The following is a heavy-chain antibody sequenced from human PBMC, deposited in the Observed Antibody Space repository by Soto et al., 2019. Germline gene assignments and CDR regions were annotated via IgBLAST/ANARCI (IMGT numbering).Heavy chain of an antibody. J-gene: IGHJ4*02. CDR1: GDSIGTTHSY. CDR3: AIHEGKGNVWPLDY. Sequence: SETLSLTCTVSGDSIGTTHSYWAWIRQSPGKGLEWIGNIHYSGSTYYMPSLRSRVTLSVDTSKNQFSLRLTSVTAEDTAVYYCAIHEGKGNVWPLDYWCQAILVTVS. D-gene: IGHD2-8*01. V-gene: IGHV4-39*01. CDR2: IHYSGST.